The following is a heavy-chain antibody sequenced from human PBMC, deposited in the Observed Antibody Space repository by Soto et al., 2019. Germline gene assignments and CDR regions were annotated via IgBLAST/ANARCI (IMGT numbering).Heavy chain of an antibody. V-gene: IGHV4-31*03. D-gene: IGHD3-10*01. J-gene: IGHJ4*02. Sequence: QVQLPESGPGLVKPSQTLSLTCTVSGGSISSGGYYWSWIRQHPGKGLEWIGYVYYRGSTYYNQSLKSRVPISVDTSKNQFSLKLRSVTVADTAVYYCAREVVRGDNGDDGGQGTLVTVSS. CDR3: AREVVRGDNGDD. CDR2: VYYRGST. CDR1: GGSISSGGYY.